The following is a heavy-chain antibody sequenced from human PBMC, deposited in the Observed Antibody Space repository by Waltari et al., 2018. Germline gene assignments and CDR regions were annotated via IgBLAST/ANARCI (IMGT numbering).Heavy chain of an antibody. CDR2: IYYSGST. Sequence: QVQLQESGPGLVKPSETLSLTCTVSGGSISSYYWSWIRQPPGKGLEWIGYIYYSGSTNYNPSLKSRVTISVDTSKNQFSLKLSSVTAADTAVYYCARRDFWSGYYAYWGQGTLVTVSS. V-gene: IGHV4-59*01. J-gene: IGHJ4*02. CDR3: ARRDFWSGYYAY. D-gene: IGHD3-3*01. CDR1: GGSISSYY.